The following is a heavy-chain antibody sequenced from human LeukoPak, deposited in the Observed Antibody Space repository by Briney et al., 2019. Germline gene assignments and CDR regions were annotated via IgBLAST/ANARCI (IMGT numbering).Heavy chain of an antibody. J-gene: IGHJ3*02. Sequence: ASVKVSCKASGYTFTSYYMHWVRQAPGQGLEWMGIINPSGGSTSCAQKFQGRVTMTRDMSTSTVYMELSSLRSEDTAVYYCARDRVGGTMTDAFDIWGQGTMVTVSS. V-gene: IGHV1-46*01. D-gene: IGHD3-22*01. CDR1: GYTFTSYY. CDR2: INPSGGST. CDR3: ARDRVGGTMTDAFDI.